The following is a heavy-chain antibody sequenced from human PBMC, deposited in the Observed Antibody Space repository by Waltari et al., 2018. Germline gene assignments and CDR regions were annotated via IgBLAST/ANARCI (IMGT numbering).Heavy chain of an antibody. CDR1: GGSISSYY. V-gene: IGHV4-59*01. J-gene: IGHJ5*02. D-gene: IGHD4-17*01. CDR2: IYYSGST. Sequence: QVQLQESGPGLVTPSETLSLTCTVSGGSISSYYWSWIRQPPGKGLEWIGYIYYSGSTNYNPSLKSRVTISVDTSKNQFSLKLSSVTAADTAVYYCARGDYPGNWFDPWGQGTLVTVSS. CDR3: ARGDYPGNWFDP.